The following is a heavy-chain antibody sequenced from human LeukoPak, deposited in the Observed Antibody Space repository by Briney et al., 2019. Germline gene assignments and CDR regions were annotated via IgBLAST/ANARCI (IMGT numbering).Heavy chain of an antibody. D-gene: IGHD5-18*01. J-gene: IGHJ4*02. CDR3: ARGRSYGNFEY. Sequence: GGSLRLSCAASGFTFSSYWMSWVRQGPGKGLVWVSRINSDGSSTSYADYVKGRFTISRDNAKNTLYLQMNSLRAEDTAVYYCARGRSYGNFEYWGQGTLVTVSS. CDR2: INSDGSST. CDR1: GFTFSSYW. V-gene: IGHV3-74*01.